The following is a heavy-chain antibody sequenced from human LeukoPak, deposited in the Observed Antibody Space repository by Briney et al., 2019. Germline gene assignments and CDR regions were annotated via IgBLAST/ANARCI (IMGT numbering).Heavy chain of an antibody. CDR2: VRCSDAGT. V-gene: IGHV3-23*01. D-gene: IGHD1-26*01. CDR1: GFTFSSYA. CDR3: AKNRGGSYYSGSDY. J-gene: IGHJ4*02. Sequence: PGGSLRLSCAASGFTFSSYAMNWVRQAPGKGLEWVSAVRCSDAGTSYADSVKGRFTIFRDNSKNTLYLQMNSLRAEDTAVYYCAKNRGGSYYSGSDYWGQGTLVTVSS.